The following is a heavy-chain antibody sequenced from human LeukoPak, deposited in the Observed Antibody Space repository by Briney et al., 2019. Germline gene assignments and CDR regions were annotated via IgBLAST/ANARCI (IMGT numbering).Heavy chain of an antibody. CDR1: GASINSYY. Sequence: SETLFLTCTVSGASINSYYWSWIRQPPGKGLEWIGYIYYTGTTNYNPSLKSRVTISVDTSKNQFSLKLSSVTAADTAVYYCARDSRVYSSGWYDGAFDIWGQGTMVTVSS. J-gene: IGHJ3*02. CDR3: ARDSRVYSSGWYDGAFDI. D-gene: IGHD6-19*01. V-gene: IGHV4-59*01. CDR2: IYYTGTT.